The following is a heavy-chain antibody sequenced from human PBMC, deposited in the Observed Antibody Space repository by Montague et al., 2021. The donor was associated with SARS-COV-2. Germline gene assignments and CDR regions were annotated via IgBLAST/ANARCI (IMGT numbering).Heavy chain of an antibody. Sequence: SLRLSCAASGFTFNTYWMHWVRQAPGKGLLWVSRINTDGRITDYADSVKGRFTISRDNAKNTLFLQMNSLSAEDSAVYYCARPNYDYDKYYFESWGLGTLVTVSS. CDR3: ARPNYDYDKYYFES. CDR2: INTDGRIT. CDR1: GFTFNTYW. D-gene: IGHD3-16*01. J-gene: IGHJ4*02. V-gene: IGHV3-74*01.